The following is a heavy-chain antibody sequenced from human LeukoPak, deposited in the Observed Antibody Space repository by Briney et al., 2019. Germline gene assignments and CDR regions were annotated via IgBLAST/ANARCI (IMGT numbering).Heavy chain of an antibody. CDR1: GYTFTDYY. Sequence: ASVKVSCKTSGYTFTDYYIHWVRQAPGQGPEWMGWINPNSGGTNYAQKFQGRVTMTRDTSISTAYMELSRLRSDDTAVYYCARVSLGINDAFDIWGQGTMVTVSS. D-gene: IGHD7-27*01. V-gene: IGHV1-2*02. J-gene: IGHJ3*02. CDR2: INPNSGGT. CDR3: ARVSLGINDAFDI.